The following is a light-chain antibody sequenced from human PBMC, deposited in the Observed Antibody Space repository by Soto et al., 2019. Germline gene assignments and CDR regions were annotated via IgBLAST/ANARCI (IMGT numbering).Light chain of an antibody. V-gene: IGLV4-60*02. CDR2: LEGSGSY. CDR1: SGHSSYI. Sequence: QPVLTQSSSASASLGSSVKLTCTLSSGHSSYIIAWHQQQPGKAPRYLMKLEGSGSYNKGSGVPDRFSGSSSGADRYLTIANLQFEDEAYYYCETWDSKTRVFGGGTKLTVL. J-gene: IGLJ2*01. CDR3: ETWDSKTRV.